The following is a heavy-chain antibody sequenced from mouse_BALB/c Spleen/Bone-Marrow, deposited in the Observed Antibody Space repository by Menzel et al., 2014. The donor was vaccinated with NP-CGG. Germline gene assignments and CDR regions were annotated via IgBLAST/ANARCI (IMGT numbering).Heavy chain of an antibody. CDR2: ISYDGSN. D-gene: IGHD1-1*01. CDR3: ASGYYGSSFAY. Sequence: EVQLQESGPGLVKPSQSLSLTCSVTGYSITSGYYWYWIRQFPGNILEWMGYISYDGSNNYNPSLKNRISFTRDTSKNQFFLKLNSVTTEDIATYYCASGYYGSSFAYWGQGTLVTVSA. J-gene: IGHJ3*01. CDR1: GYSITSGYY. V-gene: IGHV3-6*02.